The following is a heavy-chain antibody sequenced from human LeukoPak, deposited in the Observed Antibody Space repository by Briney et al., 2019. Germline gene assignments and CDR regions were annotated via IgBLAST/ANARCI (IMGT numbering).Heavy chain of an antibody. CDR3: ARTPVGRYCSSTSCYHYYHYYYMDV. V-gene: IGHV4-4*07. CDR2: IYTSGST. CDR1: GGSISSYY. J-gene: IGHJ6*03. Sequence: PSETLSLTCAVSGGSISSYYWSWIRQPARKGLEWIGRIYTSGSTNYNPSLKSRVTMSVDTSKNQVSLKLSSVTAADTAVYYCARTPVGRYCSSTSCYHYYHYYYMDVWGKGTTVTVSS. D-gene: IGHD2-2*01.